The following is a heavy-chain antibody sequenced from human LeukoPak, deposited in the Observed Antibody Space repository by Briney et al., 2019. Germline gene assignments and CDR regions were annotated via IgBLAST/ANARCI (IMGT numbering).Heavy chain of an antibody. CDR3: AQEHSNSWAVNWFDP. D-gene: IGHD6-6*01. J-gene: IGHJ5*02. CDR1: GGTFSSYA. V-gene: IGHV1-69*05. CDR2: ITPSFGTA. Sequence: ASVNVSCKASGGTFSSYAISWVPQAPGQGREWVVGITPSFGTANYEQKLQGRVTITTDESTSTAYMELSSLRSEDTAVYYCAQEHSNSWAVNWFDPWGQGTLVTVSS.